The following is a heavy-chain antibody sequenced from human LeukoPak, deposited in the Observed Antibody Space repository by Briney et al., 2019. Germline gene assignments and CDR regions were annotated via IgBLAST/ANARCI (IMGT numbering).Heavy chain of an antibody. CDR2: INHSGST. CDR3: ARWAVAIPYYYYYYGMDV. CDR1: GGSFSGYY. V-gene: IGHV4-34*01. Sequence: PSETLSLTCAVYGGSFSGYYWSWIRQPPGKGLEWIGEINHSGSTNYNPSLKSRVTISVDTSKNQFSLKLSSVTAADTAVYYCARWAVAIPYYYYYYGMDVWGQGTTVTVSS. J-gene: IGHJ6*02. D-gene: IGHD6-19*01.